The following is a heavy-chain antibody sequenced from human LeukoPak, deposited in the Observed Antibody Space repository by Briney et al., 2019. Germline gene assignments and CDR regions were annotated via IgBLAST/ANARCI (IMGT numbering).Heavy chain of an antibody. J-gene: IGHJ6*02. CDR2: IFVGSGNT. CDR1: GFTFTSSA. D-gene: IGHD2-15*01. Sequence: SVTVSCKASGFTFTSSAMQWVRQARGQRLEWIGWIFVGSGNTNYAQKFQERVTITRDMSTSTAYMELSSLRSEDTAVYYCATNVAATGYYYGMDVWGQGTTVTVSS. V-gene: IGHV1-58*02. CDR3: ATNVAATGYYYGMDV.